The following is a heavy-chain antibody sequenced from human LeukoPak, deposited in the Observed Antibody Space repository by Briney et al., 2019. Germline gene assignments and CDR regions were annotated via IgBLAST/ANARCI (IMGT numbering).Heavy chain of an antibody. Sequence: SETLSLTCTVSGDSISNYYWSWIRQPAGKGLEWIGRIYYSGSTYYNPSLKSRVTISVDTSKNQFSLKLSSVTAADTAVYYCARDYDILTGYFRERGLDYWGQGTLVTVSS. D-gene: IGHD3-9*01. CDR3: ARDYDILTGYFRERGLDY. J-gene: IGHJ4*02. CDR2: IYYSGST. CDR1: GDSISNYY. V-gene: IGHV4-4*07.